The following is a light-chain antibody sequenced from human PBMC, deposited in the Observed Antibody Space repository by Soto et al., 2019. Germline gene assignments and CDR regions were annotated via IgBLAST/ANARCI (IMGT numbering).Light chain of an antibody. CDR2: GAS. CDR1: QSVSSN. CDR3: QPYNNWPLGLT. J-gene: IGKJ4*01. Sequence: EIVMTQSPATLSVSPGERATLSCRASQSVSSNLAWYQQKPGQAPRLLIYGASTRATGIPARFSGSGSGTEFTLTISSLQSEDFAVYYCQPYNNWPLGLTLGGGTKVEIK. V-gene: IGKV3-15*01.